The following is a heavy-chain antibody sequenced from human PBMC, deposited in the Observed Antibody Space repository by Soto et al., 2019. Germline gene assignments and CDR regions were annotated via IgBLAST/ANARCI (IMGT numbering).Heavy chain of an antibody. D-gene: IGHD6-13*01. Sequence: EVQLVESGGGLVQPGGSLRLSCAASGFTFSSYWMHWVRQAPGKGLVWVSRINSDGSSTSYADSVQGRFTISRDNAKNTLYLQRNSLSAEDTAVYYCASGGAAAGDWYFDLWGRGTLVTVSS. V-gene: IGHV3-74*01. J-gene: IGHJ2*01. CDR3: ASGGAAAGDWYFDL. CDR1: GFTFSSYW. CDR2: INSDGSST.